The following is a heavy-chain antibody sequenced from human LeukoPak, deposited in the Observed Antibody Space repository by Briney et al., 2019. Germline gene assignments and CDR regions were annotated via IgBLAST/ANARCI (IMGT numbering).Heavy chain of an antibody. V-gene: IGHV3-30*04. D-gene: IGHD6-13*01. CDR1: GFTFSSYA. J-gene: IGHJ4*02. CDR3: ARESIAAAGTPFDY. Sequence: GGSLRLSCAASGFTFSSYAMHGVRQAPGKGLEWVAVISYDGSNKYYADSVKGRFTISRDNSKNTLYLQMNSLRAEDTAVYYCARESIAAAGTPFDYWGQGTLVTVSS. CDR2: ISYDGSNK.